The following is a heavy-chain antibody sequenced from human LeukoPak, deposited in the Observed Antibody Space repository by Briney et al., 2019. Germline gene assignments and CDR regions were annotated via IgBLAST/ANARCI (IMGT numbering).Heavy chain of an antibody. V-gene: IGHV3-74*01. CDR3: YSSGSYYGVMEV. J-gene: IGHJ6*02. D-gene: IGHD3-10*01. CDR2: LNSDGSNT. Sequence: GGSLRLSCAASGFTFSSYWMHWVRQAREKGLVWVSCLNSDGSNTNYADSVKGRFTISRDNSKNTVYLQMNSLRAEDTAVYYCYSSGSYYGVMEVWGQGTTVTVYS. CDR1: GFTFSSYW.